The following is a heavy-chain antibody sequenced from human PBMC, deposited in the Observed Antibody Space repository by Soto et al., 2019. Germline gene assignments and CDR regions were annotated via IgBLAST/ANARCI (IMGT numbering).Heavy chain of an antibody. CDR3: ARDPDSGGNPTGNY. CDR2: INAGNGNT. Sequence: QVQLVQSGAEVKKPGASVKVSCKASGYTFTSYAMHWVRQAPGQRLEWMGWINAGNGNTKYSQKFQGRVTITRDTSASTAYMELSSLRSEDTAVYYCARDPDSGGNPTGNYWGQGTLVTVSS. D-gene: IGHD4-17*01. V-gene: IGHV1-3*01. J-gene: IGHJ4*02. CDR1: GYTFTSYA.